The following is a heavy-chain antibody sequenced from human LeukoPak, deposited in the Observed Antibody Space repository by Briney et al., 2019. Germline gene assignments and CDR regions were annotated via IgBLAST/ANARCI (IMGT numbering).Heavy chain of an antibody. CDR1: GFTVSSNY. D-gene: IGHD5-12*01. Sequence: GGSLRLSCAASGFTVSSNYMSWVRQAPGKGLEWVSAISGSGGSTYYADSVKGRFTISRDNSKNTLYLQMNSLRAEDTAVYYCAKDSRYSGYVLDYWGQGTLVTVSS. V-gene: IGHV3-23*01. J-gene: IGHJ4*02. CDR2: ISGSGGST. CDR3: AKDSRYSGYVLDY.